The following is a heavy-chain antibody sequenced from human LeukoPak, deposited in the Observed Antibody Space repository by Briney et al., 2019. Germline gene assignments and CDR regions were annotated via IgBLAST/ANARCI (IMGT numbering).Heavy chain of an antibody. D-gene: IGHD5-12*01. CDR3: ARDFTVDIVATGDFDI. V-gene: IGHV3-30*04. CDR2: ISYDGSNK. J-gene: IGHJ3*02. Sequence: GGSLRLSCAASGFTFSSYAMHWVRQAPGKGLEWVAVISYDGSNKYYADSVKGRFTISRDNSKNTLYLQMNSLRAGDTAVYYCARDFTVDIVATGDFDIWGQGTMVTVSS. CDR1: GFTFSSYA.